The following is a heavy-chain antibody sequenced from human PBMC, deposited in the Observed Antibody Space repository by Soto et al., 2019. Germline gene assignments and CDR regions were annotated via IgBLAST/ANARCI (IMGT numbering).Heavy chain of an antibody. Sequence: GGSLRLSCAASGFTFSTSVMSWVRQTPGKGLELVSAMIGNSDTTYYADSVKGRFTISRDNSRNTQYLQMNSLRAEDTAVYYCARGVVGATTSTYFDYWGQGTLVTVSS. V-gene: IGHV3-23*01. CDR1: GFTFSTSV. CDR3: ARGVVGATTSTYFDY. J-gene: IGHJ4*02. CDR2: MIGNSDTT. D-gene: IGHD1-26*01.